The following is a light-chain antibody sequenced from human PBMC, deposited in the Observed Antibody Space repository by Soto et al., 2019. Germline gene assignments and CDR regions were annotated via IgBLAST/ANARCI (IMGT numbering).Light chain of an antibody. CDR2: GAS. Sequence: EIVMTQSPATLSVSPGERATLSCRASQSVGSNLAWYQQKPGQAPRLLIYGASTRATGIPARFSGSGSGTEFTLTVTSLQSEDFAIYFYQQYNNWPPDRTFGQGTKVEIK. J-gene: IGKJ1*01. CDR3: QQYNNWPPDRT. V-gene: IGKV3-15*01. CDR1: QSVGSN.